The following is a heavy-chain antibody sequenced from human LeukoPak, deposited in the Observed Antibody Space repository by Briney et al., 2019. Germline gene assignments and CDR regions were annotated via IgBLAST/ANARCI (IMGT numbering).Heavy chain of an antibody. D-gene: IGHD3-9*01. V-gene: IGHV3-11*01. CDR2: ISSSVSTI. CDR3: ARAPWGTIFENWFDP. CDR1: GFTFSDYY. J-gene: IGHJ5*02. Sequence: GGSLRLSCAASGFTFSDYYMSWLRQAPGKGVEWVSYISSSVSTIYYADSVKGRFTISRDNAKNSLYLQMNSLRAEDTAVYYCARAPWGTIFENWFDPWGQGTLVTVSS.